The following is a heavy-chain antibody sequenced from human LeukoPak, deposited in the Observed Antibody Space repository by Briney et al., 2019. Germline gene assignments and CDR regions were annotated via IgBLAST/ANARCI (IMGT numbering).Heavy chain of an antibody. CDR1: GVTFTNYS. CDR3: ARLYCSGGTCYFDY. D-gene: IGHD2-15*01. Sequence: PGGSLRVSCAFSGVTFTNYSMNWVRQAPGKGLEWVSSISFRSTYIYYADSVKGRFTISRDNAKKSLYLQMNSLRAEDTAVYYCARLYCSGGTCYFDYWGQGTLVSVSS. V-gene: IGHV3-21*01. CDR2: ISFRSTYI. J-gene: IGHJ4*02.